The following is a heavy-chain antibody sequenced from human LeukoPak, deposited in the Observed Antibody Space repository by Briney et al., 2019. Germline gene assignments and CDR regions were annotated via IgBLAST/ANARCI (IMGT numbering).Heavy chain of an antibody. CDR1: GFTFSSYS. Sequence: AGGSLRLSCAASGFTFSSYSMNWVRQAPGKGLEWVSSISSSSSYIYYADSVKGRFTISRDNAKNSLYLQMNSLRAEDTAVYYCARDRAEPYCTNGVCYGYFDYWGQGTLVTVSS. CDR2: ISSSSSYI. V-gene: IGHV3-21*01. J-gene: IGHJ4*02. D-gene: IGHD2-8*01. CDR3: ARDRAEPYCTNGVCYGYFDY.